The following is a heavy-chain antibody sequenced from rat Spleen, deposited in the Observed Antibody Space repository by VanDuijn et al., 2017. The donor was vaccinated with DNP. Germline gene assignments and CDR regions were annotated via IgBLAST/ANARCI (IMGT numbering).Heavy chain of an antibody. CDR1: GFTFSDYD. V-gene: IGHV5-25*01. CDR3: ARHGVFYGLTFAY. D-gene: IGHD1-6*01. J-gene: IGHJ3*01. Sequence: EVQLVESGGGLVQPGRSLKLFCAASGFTFSDYDMAWVRQAPAKGLEWVTSITPSGNSALYRDSVKGRFTVSRDNANSSLSLQMDNLRSEDTATYYCARHGVFYGLTFAYWGQGTLVTVSS. CDR2: ITPSGNSA.